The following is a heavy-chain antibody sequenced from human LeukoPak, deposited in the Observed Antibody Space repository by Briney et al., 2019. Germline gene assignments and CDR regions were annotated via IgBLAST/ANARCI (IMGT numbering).Heavy chain of an antibody. J-gene: IGHJ4*02. CDR3: AKDGAGDYGDYAYFDY. V-gene: IGHV3-48*04. Sequence: GGSLRLSCAASGFTFSSYSMNWVRQAPGKGLEWVSYISSSSSTIYYADSVKGRFTISRDNAKNSLYLQMNSLRAEDTAVYYCAKDGAGDYGDYAYFDYWGQGTLVTVSS. D-gene: IGHD4-17*01. CDR2: ISSSSSTI. CDR1: GFTFSSYS.